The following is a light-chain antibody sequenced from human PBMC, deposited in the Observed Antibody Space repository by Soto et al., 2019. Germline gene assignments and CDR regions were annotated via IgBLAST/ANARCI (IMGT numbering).Light chain of an antibody. CDR2: DAS. V-gene: IGKV3-11*02. CDR1: QSVSSY. Sequence: EIVLTQSPATLSLSPGERATLSCRASQSVSSYLAWYQQKPGQAPRLLIYDASNRATGIPARFSGSGSGRDFTLTISSLEPEDFAVYYFQQRSNWPRTFGQGTKLEIK. CDR3: QQRSNWPRT. J-gene: IGKJ2*01.